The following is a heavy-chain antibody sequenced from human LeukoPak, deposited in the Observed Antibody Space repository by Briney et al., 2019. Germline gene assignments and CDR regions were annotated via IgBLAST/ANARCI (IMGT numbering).Heavy chain of an antibody. CDR1: GFTFSSYS. J-gene: IGHJ3*02. Sequence: GGSLRLSCAASGFTFSSYSMNWVRQAPGKGPEWVSSISSSSSYIYYADSVKGRFTISRDNSKNTLYLQMSSLRAEDTAVYYCANIVVVPAAPEDAFDIWGQGTMVTVSS. V-gene: IGHV3-21*01. CDR2: ISSSSSYI. CDR3: ANIVVVPAAPEDAFDI. D-gene: IGHD2-2*01.